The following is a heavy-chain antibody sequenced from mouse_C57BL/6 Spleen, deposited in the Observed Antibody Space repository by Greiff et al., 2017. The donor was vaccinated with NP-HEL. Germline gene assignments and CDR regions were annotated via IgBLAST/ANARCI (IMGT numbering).Heavy chain of an antibody. CDR2: IYPGSGNT. J-gene: IGHJ3*01. D-gene: IGHD2-4*01. V-gene: IGHV1-66*01. CDR1: GYSFTSYY. Sequence: QVHVKQSGPELVKPGASVKISCKASGYSFTSYYIHWVKQRPGQGLEWIGWIYPGSGNTKYNEKFKGKATLTADTSSSTAYMQLSSLTSEDSAVYYCARNYYDYDGAWFAYWGQGTLVTVSA. CDR3: ARNYYDYDGAWFAY.